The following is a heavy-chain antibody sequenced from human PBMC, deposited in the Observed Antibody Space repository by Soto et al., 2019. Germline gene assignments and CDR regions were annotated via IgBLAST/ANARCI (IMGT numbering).Heavy chain of an antibody. CDR1: GYTFTSYD. CDR2: MNPNSGNT. Sequence: QVQLVQSGAEVKKPGASVKVSCKASGYTFTSYDINWVRQATGQGLEWMGWMNPNSGNTGYAQKFQGRVTMTRNTSISTAYMELSSLRSEDTAVYYCASSYGVVVAAVDAFDIWGQGTMVTVSS. D-gene: IGHD2-15*01. V-gene: IGHV1-8*01. CDR3: ASSYGVVVAAVDAFDI. J-gene: IGHJ3*02.